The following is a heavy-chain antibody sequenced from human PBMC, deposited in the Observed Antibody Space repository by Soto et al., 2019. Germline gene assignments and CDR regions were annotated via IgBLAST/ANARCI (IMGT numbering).Heavy chain of an antibody. V-gene: IGHV4-61*01. D-gene: IGHD6-19*01. CDR1: GGSVSSGNYY. CDR3: ARRAYSSGWDNWFDP. J-gene: IGHJ5*02. CDR2: IYYSGST. Sequence: SETLSLTSTVSGGSVSSGNYYWSWIRQPPGKGLGWIGYIYYSGSTNYNPSLKSRVTISVDTSKNQFSLKLSSVTAADTAVYYCARRAYSSGWDNWFDPWGQGTLVTVSS.